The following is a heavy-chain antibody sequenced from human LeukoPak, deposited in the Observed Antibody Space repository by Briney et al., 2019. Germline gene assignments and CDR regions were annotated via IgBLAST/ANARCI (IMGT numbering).Heavy chain of an antibody. V-gene: IGHV3-15*01. CDR1: GFTFSNAW. Sequence: GGSLRLFCAASGFTFSNAWMSWVRQAPGKELEWVGRIKSKTDGGTTDYAAPVKGRFTISRDDSKNTLYLQMNSLKTEDTAVYYCTTSDDDYVWGSYRYTSHYYYYMDVWGKGTTVTVSS. CDR3: TTSDDDYVWGSYRYTSHYYYYMDV. D-gene: IGHD3-16*02. CDR2: IKSKTDGGTT. J-gene: IGHJ6*03.